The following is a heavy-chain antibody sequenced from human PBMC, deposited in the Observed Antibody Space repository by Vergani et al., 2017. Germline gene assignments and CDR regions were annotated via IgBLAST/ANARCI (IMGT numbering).Heavy chain of an antibody. CDR3: ARDNKQLHPRAFGL. J-gene: IGHJ3*01. V-gene: IGHV4-61*02. D-gene: IGHD4-23*01. Sequence: QVQLQESGPGLVKPSQTLSLTCTVPGASINNDFYYWHWIRQPAGKGLEWIGRIFVSGITDYNSSLQSRFSMSVDTSKNQFSLTLTSVTAADTAVYYCARDNKQLHPRAFGLWGQGTMVTVSS. CDR1: GASINNDFYY. CDR2: IFVSGIT.